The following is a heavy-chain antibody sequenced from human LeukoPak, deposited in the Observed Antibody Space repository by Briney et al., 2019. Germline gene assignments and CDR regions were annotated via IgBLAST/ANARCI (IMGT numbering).Heavy chain of an antibody. V-gene: IGHV3-73*01. D-gene: IGHD6-13*01. Sequence: GSLRLSCAASGFTFSGSALHWVRQASGKGLEWVGRIRSKANSYATAYAASVKGRFTISRDDSKNTAYLQMNSLKIEDTAVYYCTSRSQYTSTWYYFDYWGQGTLVTVSS. CDR3: TSRSQYTSTWYYFDY. J-gene: IGHJ4*02. CDR1: GFTFSGSA. CDR2: IRSKANSYAT.